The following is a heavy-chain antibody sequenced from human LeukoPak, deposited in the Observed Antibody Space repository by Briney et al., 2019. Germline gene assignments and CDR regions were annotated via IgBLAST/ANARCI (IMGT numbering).Heavy chain of an antibody. Sequence: GGSLRLSCAPSGFTFSSYSMNWVRQAPGKGLEWVSYISSSSTTIYYADSVKGRFTISRDNAKNSLDLQMNSLRAEDTAVYYCARRSGSGSYPLDYWGQGTLVTVSS. CDR3: ARRSGSGSYPLDY. CDR1: GFTFSSYS. V-gene: IGHV3-48*04. J-gene: IGHJ4*02. D-gene: IGHD3-10*01. CDR2: ISSSSTTI.